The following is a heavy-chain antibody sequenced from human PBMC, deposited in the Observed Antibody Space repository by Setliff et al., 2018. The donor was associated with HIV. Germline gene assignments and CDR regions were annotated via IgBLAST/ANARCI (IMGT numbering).Heavy chain of an antibody. V-gene: IGHV1-18*01. J-gene: IGHJ4*02. CDR1: GYTFTSYG. Sequence: ASVKVSCKASGYTFTSYGTSWVRQAPGQGLEWMGWISAYNGNTNYAQKLQGRVTMTTDTSTSTAYMELRSLRSDDTAVYYCARDLAAAGTLGSWGQGTLVTVSS. CDR2: ISAYNGNT. D-gene: IGHD6-13*01. CDR3: ARDLAAAGTLGS.